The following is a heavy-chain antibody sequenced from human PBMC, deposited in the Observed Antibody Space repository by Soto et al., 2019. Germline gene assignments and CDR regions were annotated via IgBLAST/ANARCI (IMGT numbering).Heavy chain of an antibody. CDR3: ARSIAAVIDY. CDR2: IYHSGST. J-gene: IGHJ4*02. D-gene: IGHD6-13*01. Sequence: PSETLSLTCAVSGGSISSGGYSWSWIRQPPGKGLEWIGYIYHSGSTYYNPSLKSRVTISVDRSKNQFSLKLSSVTAADTAVYYCARSIAAVIDYWGQGTLVTVSS. V-gene: IGHV4-30-2*01. CDR1: GGSISSGGYS.